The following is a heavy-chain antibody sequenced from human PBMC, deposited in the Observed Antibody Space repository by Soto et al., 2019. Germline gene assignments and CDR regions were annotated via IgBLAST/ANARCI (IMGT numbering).Heavy chain of an antibody. D-gene: IGHD2-21*01. Sequence: LRLSCAASGFTFRGHWMHWVRQAPGKGLVWASHVNNDGSGTTYADSVKGRFTISRDNAENTIYLQMNSLRVEDTAVYYCTRDSYLSLDYWGQGALVTVSS. CDR3: TRDSYLSLDY. CDR2: VNNDGSGT. V-gene: IGHV3-74*01. CDR1: GFTFRGHW. J-gene: IGHJ4*02.